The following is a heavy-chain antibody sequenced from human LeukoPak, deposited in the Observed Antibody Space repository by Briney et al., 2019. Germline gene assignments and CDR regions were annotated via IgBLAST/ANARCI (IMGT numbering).Heavy chain of an antibody. V-gene: IGHV3-23*01. D-gene: IGHD2-21*02. CDR2: IRSSGGLT. CDR1: AFTFSNYA. CDR3: AKVGAALSTAPPYYFDS. Sequence: QPGGSMRLSCAASAFTFSNYAMTWVRQAPGKGLEWVSSIRSSGGLTYYAASVEGRFTISRDNSNNTLYLQMNSLRAEDTALYYCAKVGAALSTAPPYYFDSWGQGTLVTVSS. J-gene: IGHJ4*02.